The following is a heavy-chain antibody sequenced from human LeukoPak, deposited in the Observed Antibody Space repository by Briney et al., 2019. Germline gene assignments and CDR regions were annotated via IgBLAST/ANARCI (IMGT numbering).Heavy chain of an antibody. V-gene: IGHV1-2*02. D-gene: IGHD4-17*01. CDR1: GYTFTGYY. J-gene: IGHJ4*02. Sequence: ASVKVSCKASGYTFTGYYIYWVRQAPGQGLEWMGWINPNSGGTNYAQKVQGRVTMTTDTSTSTAYMELRSLRSDDMAVYYCARVVGGTTVTTYPYFDYWGQGTLVTVSS. CDR2: INPNSGGT. CDR3: ARVVGGTTVTTYPYFDY.